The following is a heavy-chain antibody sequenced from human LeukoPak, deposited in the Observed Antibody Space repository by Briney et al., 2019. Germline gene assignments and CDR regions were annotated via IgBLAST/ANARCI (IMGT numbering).Heavy chain of an antibody. Sequence: GGSLRLSCAASGFTFDDYAMHWVRQAPGKGLEWISLISGDGGSTYYADSVKGRFTISRDNSKNSLYLQMNSLRTEDTALYYCAKDIGATGVSESFDIWGQGTMVTVSS. CDR2: ISGDGGST. J-gene: IGHJ3*02. D-gene: IGHD4-11*01. V-gene: IGHV3-43*02. CDR3: AKDIGATGVSESFDI. CDR1: GFTFDDYA.